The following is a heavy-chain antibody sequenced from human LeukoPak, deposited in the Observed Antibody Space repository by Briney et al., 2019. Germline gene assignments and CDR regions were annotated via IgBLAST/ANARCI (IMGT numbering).Heavy chain of an antibody. V-gene: IGHV3-11*04. Sequence: GGSLRLSCAASGFTFSDYYMSWIRQAPGKGLEWVSYISSSGSTIYYADSVKGRFTISRENAKNSLYLQMNSLRAGDTAVYYCAREAVLGGMDVWGQGTTVTVSS. CDR1: GFTFSDYY. CDR3: AREAVLGGMDV. J-gene: IGHJ6*02. CDR2: ISSSGSTI.